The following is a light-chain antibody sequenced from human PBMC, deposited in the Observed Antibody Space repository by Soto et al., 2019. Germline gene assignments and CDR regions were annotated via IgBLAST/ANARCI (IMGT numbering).Light chain of an antibody. CDR3: QQRSNWPPVFT. Sequence: EIVLTQSPATLSLSPGERATLSCRASQSVSTYLAWYQQKPGQAPRLLIFGASNRASGVPLRFSGSGSGTDFTLTISSLETEDFAVYYCQQRSNWPPVFTFGPGTRVDFK. CDR2: GAS. CDR1: QSVSTY. V-gene: IGKV3-11*01. J-gene: IGKJ3*01.